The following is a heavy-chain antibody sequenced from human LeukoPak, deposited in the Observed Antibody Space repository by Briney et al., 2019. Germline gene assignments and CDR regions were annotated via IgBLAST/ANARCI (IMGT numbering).Heavy chain of an antibody. CDR3: ANGKGLGGSFDY. CDR2: ISWNSGSI. J-gene: IGHJ4*02. D-gene: IGHD3-10*01. CDR1: GFTFDDYA. V-gene: IGHV3-9*01. Sequence: QPGRSLRLSCAASGFTFDDYAMHWVRQAPGKGLECVSGISWNSGSIGYADSVEGRFTISRDNAKNSLYLQMNSLRAEDTALYYCANGKGLGGSFDYWGQGTLVTVSS.